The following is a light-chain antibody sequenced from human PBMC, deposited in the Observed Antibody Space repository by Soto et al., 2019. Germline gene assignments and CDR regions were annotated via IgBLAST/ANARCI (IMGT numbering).Light chain of an antibody. V-gene: IGLV1-40*01. CDR2: GNS. CDR1: SSNIGAGYD. CDR3: QSYDSSLSGLYV. Sequence: SVLTQPPSVSGAPGQRVTISCTGSSSNIGAGYDVHWYQQLPGTAPKLLIYGNSNRPSGAPDRFSGSKSGTSASLAITGLQAEDEADYYCQSYDSSLSGLYVFGTGTKVTVL. J-gene: IGLJ1*01.